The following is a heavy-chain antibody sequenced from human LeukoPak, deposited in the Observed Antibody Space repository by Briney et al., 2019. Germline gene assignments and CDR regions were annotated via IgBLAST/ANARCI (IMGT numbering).Heavy chain of an antibody. CDR1: GYTLTELS. J-gene: IGHJ4*02. Sequence: GASVKVSCKVSGYTLTELSMHWVRQAPGKGLEWMGGFDPEDGETIHAQKFQGRVTMTEDTSTDTAYMGLSSLRSEDTAVYYCATAIPDYDFWSGCVWGQGTLVTVSS. V-gene: IGHV1-24*01. D-gene: IGHD3-3*01. CDR3: ATAIPDYDFWSGCV. CDR2: FDPEDGET.